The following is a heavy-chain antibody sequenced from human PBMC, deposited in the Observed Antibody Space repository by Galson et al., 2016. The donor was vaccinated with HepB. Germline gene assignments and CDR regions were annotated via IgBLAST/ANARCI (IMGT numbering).Heavy chain of an antibody. Sequence: SLRLSCAASGFTFSRYGMHWVRQAPGKGLEWVAVISYDGSNKYYGDSVKGRFTISRDNSKNRQYLQMNSLRAEDTAVYYCAKDILRDIVATMMFGYGMDVWGQGTTVTVSS. CDR3: AKDILRDIVATMMFGYGMDV. J-gene: IGHJ6*02. V-gene: IGHV3-30*18. CDR2: ISYDGSNK. CDR1: GFTFSRYG. D-gene: IGHD5-12*01.